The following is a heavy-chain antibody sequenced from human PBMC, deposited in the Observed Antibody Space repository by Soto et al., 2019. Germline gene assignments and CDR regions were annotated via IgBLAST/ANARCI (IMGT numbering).Heavy chain of an antibody. J-gene: IGHJ4*01. CDR3: ARYSAASGTYYFDY. CDR1: GGSFSGYD. Sequence: LETLSLTCAVYGGSFSGYDWSWIRQPPGKGLEWIGEINHSGSTNYNPSLKSRVTISVDTSKNQLSLILYSVTAADTGVYYCARYSAASGTYYFDYWGQGTLVTVSS. CDR2: INHSGST. D-gene: IGHD6-13*01. V-gene: IGHV4-34*01.